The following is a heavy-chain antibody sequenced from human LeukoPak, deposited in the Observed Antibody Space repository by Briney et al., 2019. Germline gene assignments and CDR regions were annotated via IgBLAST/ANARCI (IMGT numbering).Heavy chain of an antibody. Sequence: GGSLRLSCAASGFTFSNYWMSWVRQAPGKGLDWVANIEDDGGEKYYVDSVKGRFSISRDNARNSLYLQLNSLRLEDTAIYYCAKDRLPDGAWSHDYWGQGTLVIVSS. D-gene: IGHD4/OR15-4a*01. CDR3: AKDRLPDGAWSHDY. J-gene: IGHJ4*02. CDR1: GFTFSNYW. CDR2: IEDDGGEK. V-gene: IGHV3-7*03.